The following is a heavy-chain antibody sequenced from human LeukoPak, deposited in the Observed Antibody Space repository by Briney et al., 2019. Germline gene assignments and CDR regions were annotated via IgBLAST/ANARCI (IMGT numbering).Heavy chain of an antibody. J-gene: IGHJ4*02. CDR1: GYTFTSYG. D-gene: IGHD1-1*01. CDR3: ARDLSTGTIDY. V-gene: IGHV1-18*01. Sequence: ASVTVSFKASGYTFTSYGISWVRQAPGQGLEWMGWISAYSGNTNYAQKFQGRVTMTTDTSTSTAYMELRSLRSDDTAVYYCARDLSTGTIDYWGQGTLVTVSS. CDR2: ISAYSGNT.